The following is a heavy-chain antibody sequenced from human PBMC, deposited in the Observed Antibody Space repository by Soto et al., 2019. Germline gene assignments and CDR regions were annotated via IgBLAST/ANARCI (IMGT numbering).Heavy chain of an antibody. J-gene: IGHJ4*02. D-gene: IGHD3-10*01. Sequence: SETLSLTCTVSGVSMNNYYWSWIRQPPGKGLEWIGHISNSGSTNYIPSLKRRLTISVDTSRNQVSLQLRSVTTPDPAVYFCGPVLGETRRTPMVSLRDYCRQGPRVTGS. CDR2: ISNSGST. CDR3: GPVLGETRRTPMVSLRDY. CDR1: GVSMNNYY. V-gene: IGHV4-59*01.